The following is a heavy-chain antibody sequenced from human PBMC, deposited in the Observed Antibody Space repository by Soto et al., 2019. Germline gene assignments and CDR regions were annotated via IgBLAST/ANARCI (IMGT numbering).Heavy chain of an antibody. D-gene: IGHD6-6*01. J-gene: IGHJ4*02. V-gene: IGHV3-21*01. CDR1: GFTFSSYS. Sequence: GGSLRLSCAASGFTFSSYSMNWVRQAPGKGLEWVSSISSSSSYIYYADSVKGRFTISRDNAKNSLYLQMNSLRAEDTAVYYCASEEEYSSSSVFDHWGQGTLVTVSS. CDR3: ASEEEYSSSSVFDH. CDR2: ISSSSSYI.